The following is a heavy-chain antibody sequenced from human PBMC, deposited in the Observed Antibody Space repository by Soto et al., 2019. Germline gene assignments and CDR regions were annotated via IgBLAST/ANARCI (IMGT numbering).Heavy chain of an antibody. CDR1: GFTFSSYG. D-gene: IGHD4-17*01. CDR3: AASTVTPLSAWDY. Sequence: QVQLVESGGGVVQPGRSLRLSCAASGFTFSSYGMHWVRQAPGKGLEWVAVISYDGSNKYYADSVKGRFTISRDNSKNTLYLQMNSLRAEDTAVYYCAASTVTPLSAWDYWGQGTLVTVSS. J-gene: IGHJ4*02. CDR2: ISYDGSNK. V-gene: IGHV3-30*03.